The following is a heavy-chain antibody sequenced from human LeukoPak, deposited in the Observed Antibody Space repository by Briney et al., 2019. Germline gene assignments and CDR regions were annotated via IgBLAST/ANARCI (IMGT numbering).Heavy chain of an antibody. CDR1: GFTFSIYA. CDR2: IAYDGTNK. D-gene: IGHD2-21*02. CDR3: ARGSHIVVVTAPQRVYSYFDY. V-gene: IGHV3-30-3*01. J-gene: IGHJ4*02. Sequence: PGRSLRLSCGASGFTFSIYAMNWVRQAPGKGLEWVALIAYDGTNKYYAESVKGRFTISRDNSKNTLYLQMNSLRAEDTAVYYCARGSHIVVVTAPQRVYSYFDYWGQGTLVTVSS.